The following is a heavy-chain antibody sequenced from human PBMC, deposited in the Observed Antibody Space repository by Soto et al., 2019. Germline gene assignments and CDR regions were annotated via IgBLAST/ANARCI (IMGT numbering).Heavy chain of an antibody. CDR2: IKQDGSEK. D-gene: IGHD4-17*01. J-gene: IGHJ6*03. CDR3: ARIILDYGDYVDYYYYYMDV. V-gene: IGHV3-7*01. CDR1: GFTFSSYW. Sequence: EVQLVESGGGLVQPGGSLRLSCAASGFTFSSYWMSWVRQAPGKGLEWVANIKQDGSEKYDVDSVKGRFTISRDNAKNSLYLQMNSLRAEDTAVYYCARIILDYGDYVDYYYYYMDVWGKGTTVTVSS.